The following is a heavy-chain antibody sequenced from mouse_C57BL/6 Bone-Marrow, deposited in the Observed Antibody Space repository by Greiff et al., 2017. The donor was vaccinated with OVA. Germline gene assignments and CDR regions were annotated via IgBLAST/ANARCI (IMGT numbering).Heavy chain of an antibody. CDR2: INPNNGGT. CDR1: GYTFTDYN. D-gene: IGHD2-12*01. Sequence: VQLQQSGPELVKPGASVKIPCKASGYTFTDYNMDWVKQSHGKSLEWIGDINPNNGGTIYNQKFKGKATLTVDKSSSTAYMELRSLTSEDTAVYYCARYSAYYSPFAYWGQGTLVTVSA. V-gene: IGHV1-18*01. J-gene: IGHJ3*01. CDR3: ARYSAYYSPFAY.